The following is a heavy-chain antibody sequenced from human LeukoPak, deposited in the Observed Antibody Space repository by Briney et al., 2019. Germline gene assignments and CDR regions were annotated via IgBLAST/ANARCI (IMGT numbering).Heavy chain of an antibody. CDR2: ISYDGSNK. CDR1: GFTFSSYA. CDR3: ARTDISGWSRPLDC. V-gene: IGHV3-30-3*01. J-gene: IGHJ4*02. Sequence: PGGSLRLSCAASGFTFSSYAMSWVRQAPGKGLEWVAVISYDGSNKYYADSVKGRFTISRDNYNNTLLLQMNSLRAEDTAVYYCARTDISGWSRPLDCWGQGTLVTVSS. D-gene: IGHD6-19*01.